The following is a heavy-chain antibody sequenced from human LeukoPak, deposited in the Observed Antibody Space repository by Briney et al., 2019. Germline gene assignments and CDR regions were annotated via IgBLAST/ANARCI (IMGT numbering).Heavy chain of an antibody. CDR2: IYSGGST. CDR1: DFTVSSSY. V-gene: IGHV3-66*01. D-gene: IGHD5-24*01. Sequence: GGSLRLSCAASDFTVSSSYMSWVRLAPGKGLEWVSVIYSGGSTYYADSVKGRFTISRDNSKNTLYLQMNSLRAEDTAMYYCATKRWLQSDFDYWGQGTLVTVSS. CDR3: ATKRWLQSDFDY. J-gene: IGHJ4*02.